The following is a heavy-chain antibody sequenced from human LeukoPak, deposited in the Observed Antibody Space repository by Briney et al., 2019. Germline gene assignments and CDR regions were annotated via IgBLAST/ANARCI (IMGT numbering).Heavy chain of an antibody. D-gene: IGHD3-3*01. Sequence: SETLSLPCTVSGGSISSGSYYWSWIRQPAGEGLEWIGRIYTSGSTNYNPSLKSRVTISVDTSKNQFSLKLSSVTAADTAVYYCARVKAGRGVVFDYWGQGTLVTVSS. CDR1: GGSISSGSYY. CDR2: IYTSGST. J-gene: IGHJ4*02. V-gene: IGHV4-61*02. CDR3: ARVKAGRGVVFDY.